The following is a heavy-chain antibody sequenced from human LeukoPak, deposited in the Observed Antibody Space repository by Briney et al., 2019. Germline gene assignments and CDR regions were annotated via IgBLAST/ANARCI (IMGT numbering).Heavy chain of an antibody. Sequence: VASVKVSCKASGYTFTSYGISWVRQAPGQGLEWMGWISAYNGNTNYAQKLQGRVTMTTDTSTSTAYMELRSLRSADTAVYYCARARGDIVVVTGQRAFDYWGQGTLVTVSS. CDR1: GYTFTSYG. CDR2: ISAYNGNT. V-gene: IGHV1-18*01. J-gene: IGHJ4*02. CDR3: ARARGDIVVVTGQRAFDY. D-gene: IGHD2-21*02.